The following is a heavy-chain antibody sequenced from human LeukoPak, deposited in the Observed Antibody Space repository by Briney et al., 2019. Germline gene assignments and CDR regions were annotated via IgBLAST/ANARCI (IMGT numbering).Heavy chain of an antibody. CDR1: GGTISSYY. J-gene: IGHJ4*02. Sequence: SETLSLTCPVSGGTISSYYWNWVRQPPGKGLEWIGYIHDSGSTKYNPSLKSRVTISVETSKNQFSLKLSSVTAADTAVYYCARGYYSGWAFDYWGQGTLVTGSS. CDR3: ARGYYSGWAFDY. V-gene: IGHV4-59*08. D-gene: IGHD6-19*01. CDR2: IHDSGST.